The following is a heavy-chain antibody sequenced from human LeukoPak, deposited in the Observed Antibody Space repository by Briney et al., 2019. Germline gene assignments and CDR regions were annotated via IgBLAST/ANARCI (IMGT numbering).Heavy chain of an antibody. CDR1: DYSFISDG. CDR2: IIPILGIA. CDR3: ARSEMVVVVVAATETEDYYYYGMDV. V-gene: IGHV1-69*04. J-gene: IGHJ6*02. D-gene: IGHD2-15*01. Sequence: SVKVSCKASDYSFISDGISWVRQAPGQGLEWMGRIIPILGIANYAQKFQGRVTITADKSTSTAYMELSSLRSEDTAVYYCARSEMVVVVVAATETEDYYYYGMDVWGQGTTVTVSS.